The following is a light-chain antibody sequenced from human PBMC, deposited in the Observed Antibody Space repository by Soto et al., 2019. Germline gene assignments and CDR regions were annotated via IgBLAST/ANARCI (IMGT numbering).Light chain of an antibody. CDR2: AAS. V-gene: IGKV1-39*01. CDR1: QSISSY. J-gene: IGKJ1*01. Sequence: DIQMTHAPSSLSASVLDRVTITCLASQSISSYLNWYQQKPGKAPKLLIYAASSLQSGVPSRFSGSGSGTDFTLTISSLQPEDFATYYCQQSYSTPPTFGQGTKVDIK. CDR3: QQSYSTPPT.